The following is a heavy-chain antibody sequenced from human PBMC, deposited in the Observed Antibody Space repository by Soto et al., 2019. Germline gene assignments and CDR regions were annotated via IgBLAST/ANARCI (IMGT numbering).Heavy chain of an antibody. J-gene: IGHJ4*02. CDR3: VRGLYTGSPHFFF. D-gene: IGHD1-26*01. CDR2: IEGDGSEK. Sequence: PGGSLRLSCAASEFTFSTYWMTWVRQAPGKGLEWVANIEGDGSEKNYVDSVKGRFTVSRDNAKGSLYLQMNSLRVEDTAIYYCVRGLYTGSPHFFFWGQGTPVTVSS. CDR1: EFTFSTYW. V-gene: IGHV3-7*05.